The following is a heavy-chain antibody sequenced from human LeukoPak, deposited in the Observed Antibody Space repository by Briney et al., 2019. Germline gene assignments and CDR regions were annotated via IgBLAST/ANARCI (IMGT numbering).Heavy chain of an antibody. J-gene: IGHJ4*02. V-gene: IGHV4-39*01. CDR3: VTVAGFLFDY. D-gene: IGHD6-19*01. CDR1: GGSISSSSYY. Sequence: SETLSLTCTVSGGSISSSSYYWGWIRQPPGKGLEWIGSIYYSGSTYYNPSLKSRVTISVDTSKNQFSLKLGSVTAADTAVYYCVTVAGFLFDYWGQGTLVTVSS. CDR2: IYYSGST.